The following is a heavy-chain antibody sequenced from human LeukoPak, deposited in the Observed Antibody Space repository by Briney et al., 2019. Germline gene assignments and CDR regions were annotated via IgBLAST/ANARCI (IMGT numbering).Heavy chain of an antibody. CDR3: ARGRGSGSYPLDY. CDR1: GFTFSSYG. Sequence: AGGSLRLSCAASGFTFSSYGMHWVRQAPGKGLEWVAVIWYGGSNKYYADSVKGRFTISRDSSKDTLFLQMNTLRAEDTGVYYCARGRGSGSYPLDYWGQGTLVTVSS. D-gene: IGHD3-10*01. V-gene: IGHV3-33*01. CDR2: IWYGGSNK. J-gene: IGHJ4*02.